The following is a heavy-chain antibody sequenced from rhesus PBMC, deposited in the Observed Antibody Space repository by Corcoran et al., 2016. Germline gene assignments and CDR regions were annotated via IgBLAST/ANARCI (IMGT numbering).Heavy chain of an antibody. Sequence: QLQLQESGPGLVKPSETLSVTCAVSGGSISSSYWSWIRLAPGKGLEWIGYIYGSGTSTNYNPSRKSRGTISKDTSKNQFSLKLSSVTAADTAVYYCAIGYSGSSFDYWGQGVLVTVSS. CDR3: AIGYSGSSFDY. V-gene: IGHV4-169*02. CDR1: GGSISSSY. D-gene: IGHD6-25*01. CDR2: IYGSGTST. J-gene: IGHJ4*01.